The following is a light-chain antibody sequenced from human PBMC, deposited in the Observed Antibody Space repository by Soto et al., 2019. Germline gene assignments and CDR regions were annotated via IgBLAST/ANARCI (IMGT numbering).Light chain of an antibody. CDR2: EVS. CDR3: SSYTSSSASYV. Sequence: QPVLTQPASVSGSPGQSITISCTGTSSDVGGDKYVSWYQQHPGKAPKLMIYEVSNRPSGVSNRFSGSKSGNTASLTISGLQAEDEADYYCSSYTSSSASYVFGSGTKLTVL. V-gene: IGLV2-14*01. J-gene: IGLJ1*01. CDR1: SSDVGGDKY.